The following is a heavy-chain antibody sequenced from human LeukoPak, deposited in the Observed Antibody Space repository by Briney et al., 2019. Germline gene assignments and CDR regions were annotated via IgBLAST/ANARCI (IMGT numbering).Heavy chain of an antibody. V-gene: IGHV4-4*07. Sequence: SETLSLTCTVSGGSISSYYWSWIRQPAGKGLEWIGRIYTSGSTNYNPSLKSRVTMSVDTSKNQFSLKLSSVTAADTAVYYCARWGIGCSGGSCYSVAFDIWGQGTMVTVSS. J-gene: IGHJ3*02. CDR1: GGSISSYY. CDR3: ARWGIGCSGGSCYSVAFDI. CDR2: IYTSGST. D-gene: IGHD2-15*01.